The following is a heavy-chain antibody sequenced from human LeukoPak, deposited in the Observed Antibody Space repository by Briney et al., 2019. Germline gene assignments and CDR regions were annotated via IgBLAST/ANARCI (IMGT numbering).Heavy chain of an antibody. CDR1: GYTFTSYG. J-gene: IGHJ4*02. CDR3: ARGWNDQGVDY. CDR2: ISAYNGNT. D-gene: IGHD1-1*01. V-gene: IGHV1-18*04. Sequence: ASVRVSCKASGYTFTSYGISWVRQAPGQGGERMGWISAYNGNTNYAQKLQGRVTMTTDTSTSTAYMELRSLRSDDTAVYYCARGWNDQGVDYWGQGTLVTVSS.